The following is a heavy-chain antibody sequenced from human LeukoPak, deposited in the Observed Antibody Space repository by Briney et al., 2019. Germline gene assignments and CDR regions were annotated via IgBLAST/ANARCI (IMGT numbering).Heavy chain of an antibody. CDR1: GGSFSGYY. CDR2: INHSGST. J-gene: IGHJ6*02. CDR3: ARGKGSYDILTGYRYYYGMDV. Sequence: PSETLSLTCAVYGGSFSGYYWSWIRQPPGKGLEWIGEINHSGSTNYNPSLKSRVTISVDTSKNQFSLKLSSVTAADTAVYYCARGKGSYDILTGYRYYYGMDVWGQGTTVTVSS. V-gene: IGHV4-34*01. D-gene: IGHD3-9*01.